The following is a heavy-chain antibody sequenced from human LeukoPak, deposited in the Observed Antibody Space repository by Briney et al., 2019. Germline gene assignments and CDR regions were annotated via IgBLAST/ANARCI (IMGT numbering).Heavy chain of an antibody. Sequence: PSQTLSLTCTVSGDFINSALYFWTWIRQHPGEGLEWIGYTYYSGSTHYNPSLKSRVIISVDTSKNQFSLKLSSVTAADTAVYYCARAYCTSTRCPFDSWGQGPLVTVSS. J-gene: IGHJ4*02. CDR2: TYYSGST. CDR3: ARAYCTSTRCPFDS. CDR1: GDFINSALYF. V-gene: IGHV4-31*03. D-gene: IGHD2-2*01.